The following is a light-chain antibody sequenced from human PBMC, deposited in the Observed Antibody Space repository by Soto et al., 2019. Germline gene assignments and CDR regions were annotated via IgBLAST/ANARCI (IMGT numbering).Light chain of an antibody. CDR3: QQYGSSPT. CDR1: QSVSSSY. J-gene: IGKJ5*01. CDR2: GAS. V-gene: IGKV3-20*01. Sequence: EIVFTPSPGTLSLSPGARATLSCRASQSVSSSYLAWYQQKPGQAPRLLIYGASGRATGIPDRFSGSGSGTDFTLTISRLEPEDFAVYYCQQYGSSPTFGQGTRLEIK.